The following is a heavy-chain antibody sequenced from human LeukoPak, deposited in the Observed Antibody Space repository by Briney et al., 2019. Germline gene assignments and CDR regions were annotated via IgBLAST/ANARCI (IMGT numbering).Heavy chain of an antibody. CDR3: ARARQGRLRSYYYYYMDV. J-gene: IGHJ6*03. CDR1: GGSFSGYY. D-gene: IGHD5/OR15-5a*01. V-gene: IGHV4-34*01. CDR2: INHSGST. Sequence: SSETLSLTCAVYGGSFSGYYWSWIRQPPGKGLEWIGEINHSGSTNYNPSLKSRVTISVDTSKNQFSLKLSSVTAADTAVYYCARARQGRLRSYYYYYMDVWGKGTTVTVSS.